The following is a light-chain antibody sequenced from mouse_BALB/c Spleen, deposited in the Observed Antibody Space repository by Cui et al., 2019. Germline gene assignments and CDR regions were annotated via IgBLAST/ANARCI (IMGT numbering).Light chain of an antibody. CDR2: LTS. CDR1: SSVSY. CDR3: QQWSSNPLT. J-gene: IGKJ5*01. V-gene: IGKV4-68*01. Sequence: QLVHTQTPASISASPGDKVTMTCSASSSVSYMYWYQQKPRSSPKPWIYLTSNLASGVPARFSGSGSGTSYSLTISSMEAEDAATYYCQQWSSNPLTFGAGTKLELK.